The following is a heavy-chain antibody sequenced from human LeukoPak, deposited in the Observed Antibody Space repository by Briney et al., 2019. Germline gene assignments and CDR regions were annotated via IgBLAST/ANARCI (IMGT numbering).Heavy chain of an antibody. CDR3: GRDLGGNFDH. V-gene: IGHV3-74*01. Sequence: GGSLRLSCAASGFTFSAYWMHWVRQAPGKGLVWVSSISGDGGYTTYADSVKGRFTISRDNAKTTLYLQMNSLRAEDTAVYYCGRDLGGNFDHWGQGTLVTVSS. CDR2: ISGDGGYT. CDR1: GFTFSAYW. J-gene: IGHJ4*02. D-gene: IGHD2-15*01.